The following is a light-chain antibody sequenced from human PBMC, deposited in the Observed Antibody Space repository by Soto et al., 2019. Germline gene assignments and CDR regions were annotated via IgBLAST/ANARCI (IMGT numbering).Light chain of an antibody. CDR3: QSYDSSLSGYV. CDR2: GNS. CDR1: SSNIAAGYD. V-gene: IGLV1-40*01. Sequence: QSVLTQPHSVSGAPGQRVTLSCTGSSSNIAAGYDVHWYQQLPGTAPKLLIYGNSNRPSGVPDRFSGSKSGTSASLAITGLQAEDEADYYCQSYDSSLSGYVFGTGTKLTVL. J-gene: IGLJ1*01.